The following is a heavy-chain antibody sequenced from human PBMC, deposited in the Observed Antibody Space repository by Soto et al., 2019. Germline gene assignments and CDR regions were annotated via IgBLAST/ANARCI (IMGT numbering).Heavy chain of an antibody. CDR3: AREGLHLGNYFDC. CDR1: GGSISGGGYY. D-gene: IGHD5-12*01. Sequence: SETLSLTCTVSGGSISGGGYYWSWIRQHPGKGLEWIGYIYYSGTTSYNPSLKSRVTISVDTSKNQFFLNVSSVTVADTAVYYCAREGLHLGNYFDCWGQGTLVTVSS. J-gene: IGHJ4*02. CDR2: IYYSGTT. V-gene: IGHV4-31*03.